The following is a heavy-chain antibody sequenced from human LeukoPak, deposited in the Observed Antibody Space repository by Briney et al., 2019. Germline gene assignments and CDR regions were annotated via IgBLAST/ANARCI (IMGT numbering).Heavy chain of an antibody. V-gene: IGHV1-2*02. D-gene: IGHD5-12*01. CDR3: ARWLPTNYFDY. J-gene: IGHJ4*02. Sequence: ASVKVSCEASGYTFSGYYMYWVRQAPGQGLEWMGWINPNNDDTNSAPKFQGRVSMTWDTSISTAYMQLNTLTSDDTAVYYCARWLPTNYFDYWGQGTLVTVSS. CDR1: GYTFSGYY. CDR2: INPNNDDT.